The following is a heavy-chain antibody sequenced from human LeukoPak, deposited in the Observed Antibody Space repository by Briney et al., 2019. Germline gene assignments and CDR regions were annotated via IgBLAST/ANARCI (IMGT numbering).Heavy chain of an antibody. Sequence: PGGSLRLSCAASGFTFDDYAMHWVRQAPGKGLEWVSGISWNSGSIGYADSVKGRFTISRDNAKNSLYLQMNSLRAEDTAVYYCAREVVDTAMVTCGLDYWGQGTLVTVSS. D-gene: IGHD5-18*01. CDR2: ISWNSGSI. J-gene: IGHJ4*02. CDR1: GFTFDDYA. V-gene: IGHV3-9*01. CDR3: AREVVDTAMVTCGLDY.